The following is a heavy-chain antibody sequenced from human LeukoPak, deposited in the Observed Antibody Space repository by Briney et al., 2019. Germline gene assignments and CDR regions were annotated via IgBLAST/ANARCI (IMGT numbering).Heavy chain of an antibody. CDR2: INHSGST. Sequence: SETLSLTCAVYGGSFSGYYWSWIRQPPGKGLEWIGEINHSGSTNYNPSLKSRVTISVDTSKNQFSLKLSSVTAADTAVYYCARGPCGIVGATRSDDYWGQGTLVTVSS. J-gene: IGHJ4*02. V-gene: IGHV4-34*01. CDR3: ARGPCGIVGATRSDDY. CDR1: GGSFSGYY. D-gene: IGHD1-26*01.